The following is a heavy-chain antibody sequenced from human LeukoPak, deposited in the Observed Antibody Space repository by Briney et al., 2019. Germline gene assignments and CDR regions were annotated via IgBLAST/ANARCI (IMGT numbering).Heavy chain of an antibody. CDR2: ISGGGTA. CDR3: ARDDGRSGCAH. J-gene: IGHJ4*02. CDR1: GSSVSNNY. V-gene: IGHV3-53*01. D-gene: IGHD3-3*01. Sequence: PGGSLRLSCAGSGSSVSNNYMSWVRQAPGKGLEWVSGISGGGTAHYADSVMGRFTVSRDNSQNTLHLQMNSLRAEDTAVYYCARDDGRSGCAHWGQGTLVTVSS.